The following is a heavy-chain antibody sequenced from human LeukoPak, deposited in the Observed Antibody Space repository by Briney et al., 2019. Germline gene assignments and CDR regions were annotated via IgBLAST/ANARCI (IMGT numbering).Heavy chain of an antibody. CDR2: ISAYDGNT. CDR3: ARGFRQWLVPDFDY. CDR1: GYTFTSYG. D-gene: IGHD6-19*01. Sequence: ASVKVSCKASGYTFTSYGISWVRQAPGQGLEWMGWISAYDGNTNYAQKLQGRVTMTTDTSTSTAYMELRSLRSDDTAVYYCARGFRQWLVPDFDYWGQGTLVTVSS. V-gene: IGHV1-18*01. J-gene: IGHJ4*02.